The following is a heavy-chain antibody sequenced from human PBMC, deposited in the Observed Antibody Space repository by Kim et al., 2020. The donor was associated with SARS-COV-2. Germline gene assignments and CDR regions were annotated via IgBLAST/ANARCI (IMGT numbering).Heavy chain of an antibody. V-gene: IGHV3-30*18. J-gene: IGHJ4*02. CDR1: GFTFSTCG. Sequence: GGSLRLSCVASGFTFSTCGMHWVRQAPGKGLEWVAIISYDGSNQYADSVKSRFTISRDNSKNTVYLQLNSLRPEDTAVYYCAKKFSDQNSFDYWGQGTL. CDR2: ISYDGSNQ. D-gene: IGHD1-7*01. CDR3: AKKFSDQNSFDY.